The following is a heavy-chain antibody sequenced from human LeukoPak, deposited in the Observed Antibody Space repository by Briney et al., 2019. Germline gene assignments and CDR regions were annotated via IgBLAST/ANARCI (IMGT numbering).Heavy chain of an antibody. D-gene: IGHD2-2*01. Sequence: ASVKVSCKASGYTFTNYDINWVRQATGQGPEWMGWMNPNSGDSHSVDKFQGRVTMTRDTSIRTAYMELSGLRSDDTAVYYCARRYCISTGCSAFDYWGQGTLVTVSS. V-gene: IGHV1-8*01. CDR1: GYTFTNYD. J-gene: IGHJ4*02. CDR3: ARRYCISTGCSAFDY. CDR2: MNPNSGDS.